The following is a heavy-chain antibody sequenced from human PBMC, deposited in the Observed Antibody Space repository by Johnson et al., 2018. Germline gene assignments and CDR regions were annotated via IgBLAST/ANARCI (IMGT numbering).Heavy chain of an antibody. V-gene: IGHV3-23*04. D-gene: IGHD2-21*02. J-gene: IGHJ6*03. Sequence: VQLVQSGGGLVQPWGSLRLSCAASGFTFSNYAVTWVRQAPGKGVELVSTISGSGDSTYYADSVRGRFTVSSDNSKNTLYLQMNSRSVEDTAVYYCAKRVVVTAPYYYYMAVWGKGTTVTVSS. CDR3: AKRVVVTAPYYYYMAV. CDR1: GFTFSNYA. CDR2: ISGSGDST.